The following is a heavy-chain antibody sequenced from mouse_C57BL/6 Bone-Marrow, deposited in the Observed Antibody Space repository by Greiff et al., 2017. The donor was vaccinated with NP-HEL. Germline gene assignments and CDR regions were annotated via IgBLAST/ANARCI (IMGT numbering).Heavy chain of an antibody. CDR2: ITPSTGGT. J-gene: IGHJ4*01. CDR3: ARNGNGNLYAMDY. Sequence: VQLKQSGPELVKPGASVKISCKASGYSFTGYYMNWVKQSPEKSLEWIGEITPSTGGTTYNQKFKAKATLTVDKSSSTAYMQLKSLTSEDSAVYYCARNGNGNLYAMDYWGQGTSVTVSS. CDR1: GYSFTGYY. V-gene: IGHV1-42*01. D-gene: IGHD2-1*01.